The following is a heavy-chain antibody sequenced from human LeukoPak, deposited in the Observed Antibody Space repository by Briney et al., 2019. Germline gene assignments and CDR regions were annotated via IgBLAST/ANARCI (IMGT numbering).Heavy chain of an antibody. J-gene: IGHJ3*02. CDR1: GDSVTSRSSY. D-gene: IGHD3-10*01. Sequence: NSSETLSLTCTVSGDSVTSRSSYWGWIRQPPGKGLEWIGSIHYSGSTYYNPSLKSRVTISVDTSKNQFSLKLSSVTAADTAVYYCARIVLWFGESKGDAFDIWGQGTMVTVSS. CDR2: IHYSGST. V-gene: IGHV4-39*01. CDR3: ARIVLWFGESKGDAFDI.